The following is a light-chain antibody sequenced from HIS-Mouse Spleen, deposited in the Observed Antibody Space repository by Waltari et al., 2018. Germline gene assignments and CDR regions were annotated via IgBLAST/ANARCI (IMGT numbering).Light chain of an antibody. CDR2: EGS. CDR1: SSDVGSYNL. J-gene: IGLJ2*01. CDR3: CSYAGSSTV. V-gene: IGLV2-23*01. Sequence: QSALTQPASVSGSPGQSITISCTGTSSDVGSYNLVPWYQQHPGKAPKLMIYEGSKRPAGVSKRFAGSKSGNTASLTISGRQAEDEADYYCCSYAGSSTVFGGGTKLTVL.